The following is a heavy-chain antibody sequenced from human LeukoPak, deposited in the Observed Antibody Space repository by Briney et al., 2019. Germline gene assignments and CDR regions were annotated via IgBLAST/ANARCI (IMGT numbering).Heavy chain of an antibody. CDR2: IRYDGSKK. CDR3: AKVAIVVVPADRFDY. Sequence: PGGSLRLSCAASGFTFSSYGMHWVRQAPGKGLEWVAFIRYDGSKKYYADSVKGRFTISRDNSKNTLYLQMNSLTPEDTAVYYCAKVAIVVVPADRFDYWGQGALVTVSS. J-gene: IGHJ4*02. CDR1: GFTFSSYG. V-gene: IGHV3-30*02. D-gene: IGHD2-2*01.